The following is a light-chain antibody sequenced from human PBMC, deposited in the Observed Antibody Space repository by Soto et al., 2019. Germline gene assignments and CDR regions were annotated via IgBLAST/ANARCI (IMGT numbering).Light chain of an antibody. V-gene: IGKV4-1*01. CDR3: QQYHSAPLT. J-gene: IGKJ4*01. Sequence: DIVLTQSPDSLAVSLGERATINCKSSQSVLSSSNNKNYLAWYQQRPGQPPKLLISWASTRESGVPDRFGGSGSGTDFTLTISSLQTEDVAVHYCQQYHSAPLTFGGGTKVESK. CDR2: WAS. CDR1: QSVLSSSNNKNY.